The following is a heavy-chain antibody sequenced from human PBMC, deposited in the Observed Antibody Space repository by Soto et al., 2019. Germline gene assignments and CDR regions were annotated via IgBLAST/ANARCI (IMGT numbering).Heavy chain of an antibody. D-gene: IGHD2-2*01. Sequence: QVQLQESGPGLVKPSQTLSLTCAVSGGSISSGDYYWSWIRQSPGKGLEWIGYIYYSGSTYYNPSLMSRITMSVDTSKNQFSLNLSSVTAADTAVYYCAREDCRSTSCSYSTGSYYFDSWGQGTLVTLSS. CDR2: IYYSGST. CDR3: AREDCRSTSCSYSTGSYYFDS. CDR1: GGSISSGDYY. V-gene: IGHV4-30-4*01. J-gene: IGHJ4*02.